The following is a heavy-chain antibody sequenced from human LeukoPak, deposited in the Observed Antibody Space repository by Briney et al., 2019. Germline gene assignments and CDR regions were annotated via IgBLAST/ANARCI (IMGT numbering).Heavy chain of an antibody. Sequence: SETLSLTCAVYGGSFSGYYWSWIRQPPGKGLEWIGEINHSGSTNYNPSLKSRVTIAVDTSKNQFSLKLTSVTAADTAVYYCARGLVRASGNYLYYWGQGTLVTVSS. CDR2: INHSGST. V-gene: IGHV4-34*01. J-gene: IGHJ4*02. CDR1: GGSFSGYY. D-gene: IGHD1-26*01. CDR3: ARGLVRASGNYLYY.